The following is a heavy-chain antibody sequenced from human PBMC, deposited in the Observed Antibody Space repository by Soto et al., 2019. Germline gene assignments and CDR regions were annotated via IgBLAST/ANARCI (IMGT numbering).Heavy chain of an antibody. J-gene: IGHJ4*02. CDR3: AAARPYYDFWSGSSPLYFDY. CDR2: IVVGSGNT. CDR1: GFTFTSSA. D-gene: IGHD3-3*01. Sequence: SVKVSCKASGFTFTSSAVQWVRQARGQRLEWIGWIVVGSGNTNYAQKFQERVTITRDMSTSTAYMELSSLRSEDTAVYYCAAARPYYDFWSGSSPLYFDYWGQGTLVTAPQ. V-gene: IGHV1-58*01.